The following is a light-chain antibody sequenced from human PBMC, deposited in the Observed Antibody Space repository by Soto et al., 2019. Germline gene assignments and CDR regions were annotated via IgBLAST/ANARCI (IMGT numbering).Light chain of an antibody. Sequence: QSVLTQPPSASGTPGQRVTISCYGSSSNIGGNTVNWYQQLPGAAPKLLIYSNDQRPSGVPDRFSGSESGTSASLAISGLQSEDESDYYCAAWDDTLKRYVFGTGTKVTVL. CDR1: SSNIGGNT. CDR3: AAWDDTLKRYV. CDR2: SND. J-gene: IGLJ1*01. V-gene: IGLV1-44*01.